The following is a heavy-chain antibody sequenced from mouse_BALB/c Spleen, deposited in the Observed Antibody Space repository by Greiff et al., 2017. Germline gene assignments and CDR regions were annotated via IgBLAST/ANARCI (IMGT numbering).Heavy chain of an antibody. D-gene: IGHD2-1*01. Sequence: VQLKQSGAELVKPGASVKLSCTASGFNIKDTYMHWVKQRPEQGLEWIGRIDPANGNTKYDPKFQGKATITADTSSNTAYLQLSSLTSEDTAVYYCARYGNYLAWFAYWGQGTLVTVSA. CDR1: GFNIKDTY. J-gene: IGHJ3*01. CDR2: IDPANGNT. V-gene: IGHV14-3*02. CDR3: ARYGNYLAWFAY.